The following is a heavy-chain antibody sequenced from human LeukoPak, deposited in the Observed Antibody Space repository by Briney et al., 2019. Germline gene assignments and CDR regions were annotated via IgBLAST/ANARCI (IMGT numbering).Heavy chain of an antibody. CDR2: TDYRSGWYN. J-gene: IGHJ4*02. V-gene: IGHV6-1*01. CDR1: GDSVSSNSAA. Sequence: SQTLSLTCAISGDSVSSNSAAWNWIRQSPSRGLEWLGRTDYRSGWYNDYAVSVKSRITINPDTSKNQFSLQLNSVTPEDTAVYYCVRDQKRDGSYFDYWGQGTLVTVSS. CDR3: VRDQKRDGSYFDY. D-gene: IGHD1-26*01.